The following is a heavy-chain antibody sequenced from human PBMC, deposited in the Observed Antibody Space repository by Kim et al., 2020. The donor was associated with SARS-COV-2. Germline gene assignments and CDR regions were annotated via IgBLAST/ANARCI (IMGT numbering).Heavy chain of an antibody. CDR1: GFTFSSYA. D-gene: IGHD2-2*03. CDR3: SKASLGYCSGTRCYPFDC. Sequence: GGSLRLSCTASGFTFSSYAMNWVRQAPGKGLELVSVITGGGVGTSYADSVTGRFTISRDNTKNTLFLQMNSLRADDTAGYYCSKASLGYCSGTRCYPFDCWGQGTLVTVSS. CDR2: ITGGGVGT. V-gene: IGHV3-23*01. J-gene: IGHJ4*02.